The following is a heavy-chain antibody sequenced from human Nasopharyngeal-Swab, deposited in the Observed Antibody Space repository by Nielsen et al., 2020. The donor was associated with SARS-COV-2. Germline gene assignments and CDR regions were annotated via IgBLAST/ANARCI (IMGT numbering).Heavy chain of an antibody. V-gene: IGHV4-31*02. CDR2: IYYSGST. Sequence: PGKGLEWIGYIYYSGSTYYNPSLKSRVTISVDTSKNQFSLKLSSVTDADTAVYYCARDRTDYDILTGWSYYGMDVWGQGTTVTVSS. J-gene: IGHJ6*02. D-gene: IGHD3-9*01. CDR3: ARDRTDYDILTGWSYYGMDV.